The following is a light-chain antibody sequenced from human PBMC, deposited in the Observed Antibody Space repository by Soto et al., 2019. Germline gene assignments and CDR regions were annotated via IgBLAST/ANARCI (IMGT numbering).Light chain of an antibody. V-gene: IGKV3-20*01. CDR2: GAS. CDR1: QSVSNTY. Sequence: EIVLTQSPDTLSLSPGEGATLSCRASQSVSNTYLAWYQQKPGQAPRFLIYGASNRATGIPDRFSGSGSGTDFTLTISRLEPEDFAVYYCQHYGSSPTWTFGQGTKVDI. CDR3: QHYGSSPTWT. J-gene: IGKJ1*01.